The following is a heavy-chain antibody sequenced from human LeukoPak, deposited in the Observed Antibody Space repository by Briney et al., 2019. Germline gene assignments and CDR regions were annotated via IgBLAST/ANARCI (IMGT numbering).Heavy chain of an antibody. V-gene: IGHV4-59*01. J-gene: IGHJ4*02. D-gene: IGHD6-13*01. CDR2: IYYSGST. Sequence: SETLSLTCTVSGGSISSYYRSWIRQPPGKGLEWIGYIYYSGSTNYNPSLKSRVTISVDTSKNQFSLKLSSVTAADTAVYYCAAEGVAAADLQFDYWGQGTLVTVSS. CDR1: GGSISSYY. CDR3: AAEGVAAADLQFDY.